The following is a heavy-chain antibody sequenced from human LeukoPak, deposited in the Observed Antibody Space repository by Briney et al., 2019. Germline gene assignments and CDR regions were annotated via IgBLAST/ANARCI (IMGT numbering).Heavy chain of an antibody. V-gene: IGHV3-7*03. D-gene: IGHD5-18*01. CDR1: GFTFSSYW. CDR3: ARDRTQLWSTVPHPFDY. Sequence: PGGSLRLSCAASGFTFSSYWMSWVRQAPGKGLEWVANIKQDGSEKYYVDSVKGRFTISRDNAKNSLFLQMNSLRAEDTAVYYCARDRTQLWSTVPHPFDYWGQGTLVTVSS. J-gene: IGHJ4*02. CDR2: IKQDGSEK.